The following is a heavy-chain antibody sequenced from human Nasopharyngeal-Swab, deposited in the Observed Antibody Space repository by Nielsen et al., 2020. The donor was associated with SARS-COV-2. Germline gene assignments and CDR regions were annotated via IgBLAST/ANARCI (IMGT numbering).Heavy chain of an antibody. Sequence: SETLSLTCTVSNGSINSGDFYWSWLRQPPGKGLEWIGYIYHSGNTYPNPSLKSRVTVSIDTSKNQFSLKLNSVTAADTAVYFCAREPLYYCTSGSQNWFDPWGQGTLVSVSS. V-gene: IGHV4-30-4*08. CDR3: AREPLYYCTSGSQNWFDP. D-gene: IGHD3-10*01. J-gene: IGHJ5*02. CDR1: NGSINSGDFY. CDR2: IYHSGNT.